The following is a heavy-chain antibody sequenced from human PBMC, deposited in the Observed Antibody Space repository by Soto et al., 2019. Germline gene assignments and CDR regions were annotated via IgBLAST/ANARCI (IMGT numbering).Heavy chain of an antibody. Sequence: AGSLRLSCAASGFTFSNAWMSWVRQAPGKGLEWVGRIKSKTDGGTTDYAAPVKGRFTISRDDSKNTLYLQMNSLKTEDTAVYYCTTGPYSSSGFDYWGQGTLVTVSS. D-gene: IGHD6-6*01. CDR1: GFTFSNAW. J-gene: IGHJ4*02. V-gene: IGHV3-15*01. CDR3: TTGPYSSSGFDY. CDR2: IKSKTDGGTT.